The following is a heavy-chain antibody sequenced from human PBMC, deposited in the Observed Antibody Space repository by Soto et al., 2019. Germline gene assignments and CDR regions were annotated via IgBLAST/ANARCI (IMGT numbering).Heavy chain of an antibody. CDR2: ISGSSTST. J-gene: IGHJ4*02. Sequence: EVQLSGSGGGLVQPGGSLRLSCAASGFTFSSYAMSWVRQAPGKGLEWVSAISGSSTSTYYADSVKGRFTISRDNSKNTLYLQMNSLRAEDTAGYYCAKDPSSGFAIENYFDYWGQGTLVTVSS. CDR1: GFTFSSYA. D-gene: IGHD3-10*01. V-gene: IGHV3-23*01. CDR3: AKDPSSGFAIENYFDY.